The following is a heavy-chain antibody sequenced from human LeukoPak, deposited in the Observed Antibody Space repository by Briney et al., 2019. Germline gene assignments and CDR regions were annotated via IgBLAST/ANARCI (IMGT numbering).Heavy chain of an antibody. J-gene: IGHJ4*02. CDR2: TSSGSNYK. D-gene: IGHD2-21*02. V-gene: IGHV3-21*01. CDR3: ARELKPRRMHIVVVTAISLGY. CDR1: GLTLSSYS. Sequence: GGPLRLSCAASGLTLSSYSMNWVRQAPGKRLGGVSTTSSGSNYKYDDDSVDGRFTISRDTAKKSLHLLMSSRRAEATAVYYCARELKPRRMHIVVVTAISLGYWGQGTLVTVSS.